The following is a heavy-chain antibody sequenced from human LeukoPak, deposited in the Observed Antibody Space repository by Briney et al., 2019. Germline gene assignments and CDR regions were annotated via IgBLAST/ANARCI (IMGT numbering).Heavy chain of an antibody. CDR2: IYYSGST. J-gene: IGHJ4*02. CDR1: GGSISSYY. Sequence: SETLSLTCTVSGGSISSYYWSWIRQPPGKGLEWIGYIYYSGSTNCNPSLKSRVTISVDTSKNQFSLKLSSVTAADTAVYYCARDLSLDYWGQGTLVTVSS. CDR3: ARDLSLDY. V-gene: IGHV4-59*01.